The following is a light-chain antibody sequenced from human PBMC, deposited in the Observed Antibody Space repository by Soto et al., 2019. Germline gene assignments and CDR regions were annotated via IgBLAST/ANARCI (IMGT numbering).Light chain of an antibody. V-gene: IGKV4-1*01. CDR3: QQYHSSPRLT. CDR1: QSVLYSSNNKNY. CDR2: SAS. Sequence: DIVMTQSPDSLAVSLGERATINCKSSQSVLYSSNNKNYLAWYQQKPGQPPKLLIYSASTRESGVPDRFSGSGSGTDFTLTISSLQVEDVAVYYCQQYHSSPRLTFGGGTKVEIK. J-gene: IGKJ4*01.